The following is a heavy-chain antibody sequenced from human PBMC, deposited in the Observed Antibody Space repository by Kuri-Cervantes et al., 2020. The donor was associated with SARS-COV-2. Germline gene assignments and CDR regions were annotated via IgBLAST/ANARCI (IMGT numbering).Heavy chain of an antibody. Sequence: GGSLRLSCAASGFIFSSHWMSWVRQVPGKGLEWVANIKQRGNEKYYVDSVKGRFTISRDNAQNSLYLEMNSLRGEDTAVYYCARESRYVYGEFDFWGQGTLVTVSS. V-gene: IGHV3-7*03. D-gene: IGHD5-18*01. J-gene: IGHJ4*02. CDR3: ARESRYVYGEFDF. CDR2: IKQRGNEK. CDR1: GFIFSSHW.